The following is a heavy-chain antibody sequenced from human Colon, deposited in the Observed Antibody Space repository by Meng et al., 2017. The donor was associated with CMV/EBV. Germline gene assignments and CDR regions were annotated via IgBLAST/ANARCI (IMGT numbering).Heavy chain of an antibody. CDR1: GFTFSSYA. CDR3: AKVESDYYDESGDYYGVLPDY. Sequence: GESLKISCAASGFTFSSYAMSWVRQAPGKGLEWVSAISGSGGSTYYADSVKGRFIISRDNSKNTVYLQMNSLRADDTAVYYCAKVESDYYDESGDYYGVLPDYWGQGTLVTVSS. V-gene: IGHV3-23*01. J-gene: IGHJ4*02. CDR2: ISGSGGST. D-gene: IGHD3-22*01.